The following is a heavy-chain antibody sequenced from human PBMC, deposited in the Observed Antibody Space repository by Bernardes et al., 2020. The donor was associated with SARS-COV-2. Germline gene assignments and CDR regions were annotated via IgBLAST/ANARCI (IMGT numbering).Heavy chain of an antibody. CDR1: GFTLSVYS. J-gene: IGHJ4*02. D-gene: IGHD5-18*01. Sequence: AETLFLSCAVSGFTLSVYSMTWVRQAPGKGLERVASLKQDEREQYYVDSVQGRFTISRDNAKNSLYLQMNGLRAEDTAVYYCARGAYRYEVWGQGTLVTGSS. V-gene: IGHV3-7*03. CDR3: ARGAYRYEV. CDR2: LKQDEREQ.